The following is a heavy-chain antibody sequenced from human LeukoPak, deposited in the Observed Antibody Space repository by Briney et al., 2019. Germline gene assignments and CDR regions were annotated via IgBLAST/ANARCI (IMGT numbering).Heavy chain of an antibody. CDR3: AGDCGYSYGYTNLDY. V-gene: IGHV4-30-4*01. CDR1: GGSISSGDYY. D-gene: IGHD5-18*01. J-gene: IGHJ4*02. Sequence: PSQTLSLTCTVSGGSISSGDYYWSWIRQPPGKGLEWIGYIYYSGSTYYNPSLKSRVTISVDTSKNQFSLKLSSVTAADTAVYYCAGDCGYSYGYTNLDYWGQGTLVTVSS. CDR2: IYYSGST.